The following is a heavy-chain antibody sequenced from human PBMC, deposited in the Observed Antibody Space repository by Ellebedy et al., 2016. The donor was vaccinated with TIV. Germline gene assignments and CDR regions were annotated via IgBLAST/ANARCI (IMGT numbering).Heavy chain of an antibody. D-gene: IGHD1-26*01. CDR3: ARDLSASGSPDGDY. Sequence: ASVKVSCKASGYTFTGSYMHWVRQAPGQGLEWMGLINPSGGGTSYAQKFQGRVTMTRDTSTSTVYMELSSLRSEDTAVYYCARDLSASGSPDGDYWGQGTLVTVSS. CDR2: INPSGGGT. V-gene: IGHV1-46*01. J-gene: IGHJ4*02. CDR1: GYTFTGSY.